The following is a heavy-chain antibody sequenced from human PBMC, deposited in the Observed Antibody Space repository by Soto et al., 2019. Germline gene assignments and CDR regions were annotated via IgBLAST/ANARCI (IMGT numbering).Heavy chain of an antibody. CDR3: ARGTSWQLPFDY. J-gene: IGHJ4*02. D-gene: IGHD6-13*01. CDR2: ISYSGST. Sequence: TSETLSLTCTVSSDSISSYYWSWIRQPPGKRLEWIGYISYSGSTDYNPSLKSRVTISGDTSKNQFSLKVSSVTAADTAVYYCARGTSWQLPFDYWGQGTLVTVS. CDR1: SDSISSYY. V-gene: IGHV4-59*01.